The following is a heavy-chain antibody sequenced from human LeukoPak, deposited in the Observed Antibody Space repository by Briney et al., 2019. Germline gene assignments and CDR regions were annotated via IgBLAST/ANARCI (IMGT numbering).Heavy chain of an antibody. CDR2: ISSSGSI. Sequence: GESLRLSCAASGFTFSDYYFSWIRQAPGKGLEWIGYISSSGSIYYADSVKGRFTMSRDDAKSSLYLQVSSLRAEDTAIYYCARRRDCFDSWGQGTLVTVSS. D-gene: IGHD2-21*01. V-gene: IGHV3-11*01. J-gene: IGHJ4*02. CDR3: ARRRDCFDS. CDR1: GFTFSDYY.